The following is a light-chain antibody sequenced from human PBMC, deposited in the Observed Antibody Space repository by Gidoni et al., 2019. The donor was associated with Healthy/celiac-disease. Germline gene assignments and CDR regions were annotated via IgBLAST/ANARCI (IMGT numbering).Light chain of an antibody. CDR3: QSADSSGTYVV. CDR2: KDS. J-gene: IGLJ2*01. Sequence: SYELTQPHSVSVLPGQTARITCSGDALPEQYAYCYQQKPGQAPGLVIDKDSERPSGIPELFSGSSSGTTVTLTISGVQAEDEADYYCQSADSSGTYVVFGGGTKLTVL. V-gene: IGLV3-25*03. CDR1: ALPEQY.